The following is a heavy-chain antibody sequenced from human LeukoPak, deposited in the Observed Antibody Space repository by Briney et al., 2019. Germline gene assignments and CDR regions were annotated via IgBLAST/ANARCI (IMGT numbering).Heavy chain of an antibody. CDR3: VKLLNRYYYYGMDV. V-gene: IGHV3-23*01. Sequence: GSLRLSCAASGFTFSSYAMSWVRLAPGKGLEWVSLISGSGGSTYYADSVQGRFTISRDNSKNTLYLQMNSLRAEDTAIYYCVKLLNRYYYYGMDVWGQGTTVTVSS. CDR2: ISGSGGST. J-gene: IGHJ6*02. D-gene: IGHD2-8*02. CDR1: GFTFSSYA.